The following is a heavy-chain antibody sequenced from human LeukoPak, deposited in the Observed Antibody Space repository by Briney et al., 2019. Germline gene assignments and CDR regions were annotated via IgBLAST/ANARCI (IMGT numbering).Heavy chain of an antibody. J-gene: IGHJ6*03. Sequence: GGSLRLSCAASGFTFSSYWMSWVRQAPGKGLEWVANIKQDGSEKYFVDSVKGRFTISRDNAKNSLYLQMNSLRAEDTAVYYCAKDRCSNGIGCYYYYMDVWGKGTTVTISS. V-gene: IGHV3-7*01. CDR1: GFTFSSYW. CDR2: IKQDGSEK. CDR3: AKDRCSNGIGCYYYYMDV. D-gene: IGHD2-8*01.